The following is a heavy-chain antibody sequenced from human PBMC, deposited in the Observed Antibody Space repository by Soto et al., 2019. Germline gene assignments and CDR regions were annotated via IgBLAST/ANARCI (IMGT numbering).Heavy chain of an antibody. CDR2: ISYDGSNK. CDR1: GFTFSSYG. CDR3: AKGSIVVVITTPFDY. Sequence: QVQLVESGGGVVQPGRSLRLSCAASGFTFSSYGMHWVRQAPGKGLEWVAVISYDGSNKYYADSVKGRFTISRDNSKNTLYLQMTSLRAEDTAVYYCAKGSIVVVITTPFDYRVQGTLVTVSS. D-gene: IGHD3-22*01. J-gene: IGHJ4*02. V-gene: IGHV3-30*18.